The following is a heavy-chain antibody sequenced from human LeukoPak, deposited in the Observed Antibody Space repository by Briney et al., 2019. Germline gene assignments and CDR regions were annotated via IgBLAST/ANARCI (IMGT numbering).Heavy chain of an antibody. Sequence: SETLSLTCTVSGGSISSGGYYWSWIRQHPGKGLEWIGYIYYSGSTYYNPSLKSRVTISVDTSKDQFSLKLSSVTAADTAVYYCARGYYYDSSGYYHPFDYWGQGTLVTVSS. CDR3: ARGYYYDSSGYYHPFDY. CDR2: IYYSGST. CDR1: GGSISSGGYY. D-gene: IGHD3-22*01. V-gene: IGHV4-31*03. J-gene: IGHJ4*02.